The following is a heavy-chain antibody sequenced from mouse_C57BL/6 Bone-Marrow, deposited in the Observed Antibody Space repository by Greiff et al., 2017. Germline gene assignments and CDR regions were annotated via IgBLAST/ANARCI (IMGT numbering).Heavy chain of an antibody. CDR2: IWRGGST. CDR3: AKKEGNYAMDY. Sequence: VKLVESGPGLVQPSPSLSITCTVSGFSLTSYGVHWVRQSPGKGLEWLGVIWRGGSTDYNAAFMSRLSITKDNSKSQVFFKMNSLQADDTAIYYCAKKEGNYAMDYWGQGTSVTVSS. V-gene: IGHV2-5*01. J-gene: IGHJ4*01. CDR1: GFSLTSYG.